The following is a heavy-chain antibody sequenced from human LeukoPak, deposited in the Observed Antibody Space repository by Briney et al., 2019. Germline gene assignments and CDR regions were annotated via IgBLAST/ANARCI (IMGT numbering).Heavy chain of an antibody. J-gene: IGHJ4*02. CDR3: ARDRHYGSGSYYDY. Sequence: GRSLRLSCAASGFTLSSYAMHWVRQAPGKGLEWVAVISYDGSNKYYADSVKGRFTISRDNSKNTLYLQMNSLRAEDTAVYYCARDRHYGSGSYYDYWGQGTLVTVSS. V-gene: IGHV3-30*04. D-gene: IGHD3-10*01. CDR1: GFTLSSYA. CDR2: ISYDGSNK.